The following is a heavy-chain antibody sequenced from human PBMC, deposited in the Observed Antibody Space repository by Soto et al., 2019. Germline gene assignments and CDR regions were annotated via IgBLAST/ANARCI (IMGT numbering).Heavy chain of an antibody. D-gene: IGHD6-19*01. CDR1: GYSFTSYN. Sequence: ASVKVSCKASGYSFTSYNINWVRHAPGQGLERMGWMNPNSGNAGYAQKFQGRVTMTRNTSISTAYMELSSLRSEDTAVYYCARGWYSSGRSKGDKYYFYGMDVWGQGTTVTVS. J-gene: IGHJ6*02. CDR2: MNPNSGNA. CDR3: ARGWYSSGRSKGDKYYFYGMDV. V-gene: IGHV1-8*01.